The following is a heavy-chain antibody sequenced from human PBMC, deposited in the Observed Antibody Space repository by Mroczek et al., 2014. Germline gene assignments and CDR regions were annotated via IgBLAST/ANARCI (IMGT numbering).Heavy chain of an antibody. J-gene: IGHJ4*02. V-gene: IGHV4-30-4*01. Sequence: QVQLVQSGPGLVKPSQTLSLTCTVSGGSISSGDYYWSWIRQPPGKGLEWIGYIYYSGSTYYNPSLKSRVTISVDTSKNQFSLKLSSVTAADTAVYYCARGSYGFGEPRPTYDYVWGITGLDYWGQGTLVTVSS. D-gene: IGHD3-16*01. CDR1: GGSISSGDYY. CDR2: IYYSGST. CDR3: ARGSYGFGEPRPTYDYVWGITGLDY.